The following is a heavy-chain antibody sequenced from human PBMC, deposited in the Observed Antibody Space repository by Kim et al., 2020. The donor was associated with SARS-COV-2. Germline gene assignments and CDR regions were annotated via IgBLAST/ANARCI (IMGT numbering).Heavy chain of an antibody. V-gene: IGHV3-74*03. CDR3: ARARDYGMDV. CDR2: T. J-gene: IGHJ6*02. Sequence: TTTASSDNGRYTLSRDTAKNPLYLQLNSLGAEDTAVYYCARARDYGMDVWGQGTTVTVSS.